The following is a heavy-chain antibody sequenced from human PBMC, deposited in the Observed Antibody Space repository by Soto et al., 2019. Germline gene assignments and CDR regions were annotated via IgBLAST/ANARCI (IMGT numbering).Heavy chain of an antibody. V-gene: IGHV5-10-1*01. CDR1: GYSFTSYW. CDR3: ARADIVQMVYAKYYYGMDV. J-gene: IGHJ6*02. Sequence: GESLKISCKGSGYSFTSYWISWVRQMPGKGLEWMGRIDPSDSYTNYSPSFQGHVTISADKSISTAYLQWSSLKASDTAMYYCARADIVQMVYAKYYYGMDVWGQGTTVTVSS. D-gene: IGHD2-8*01. CDR2: IDPSDSYT.